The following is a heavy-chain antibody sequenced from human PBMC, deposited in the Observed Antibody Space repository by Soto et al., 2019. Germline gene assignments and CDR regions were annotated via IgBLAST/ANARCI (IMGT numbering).Heavy chain of an antibody. CDR1: GDNFNNYA. CDR3: TRGLGYSAS. J-gene: IGHJ4*02. V-gene: IGHV1-69*06. D-gene: IGHD7-27*01. CDR2: LVPIFLTA. Sequence: QVQLVQSGTEVKKPGSSVKVSCQASGDNFNNYAINWVRQAPGQGLAWMGGLVPIFLTANYAQKFQGRVTITADRSTSTAYMELSSLISEDTAVYYCTRGLGYSASWGQGTLVTVSS.